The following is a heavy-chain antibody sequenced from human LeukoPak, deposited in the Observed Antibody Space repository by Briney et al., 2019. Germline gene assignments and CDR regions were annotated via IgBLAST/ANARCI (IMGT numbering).Heavy chain of an antibody. CDR3: ARGLRGYYSDY. CDR1: GGSLSSYY. CDR2: IYYSGST. D-gene: IGHD3-22*01. V-gene: IGHV4-59*01. Sequence: PSETLSLTCTVSGGSLSSYYWSGIRQPPRKGLEWIGYIYYSGSTNYNPSLKSRVTISVDTSKNQFSLKLSSVTAADTAVYYCARGLRGYYSDYWGQGTLVTVSS. J-gene: IGHJ4*02.